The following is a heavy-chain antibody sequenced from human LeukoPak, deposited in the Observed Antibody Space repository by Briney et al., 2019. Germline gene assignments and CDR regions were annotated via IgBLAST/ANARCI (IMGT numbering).Heavy chain of an antibody. D-gene: IGHD6-13*01. CDR1: GYTFTNYD. CDR2: MNPNSGNT. Sequence: ASVKVSCKASGYTFTNYDINWVRQATGQGLEWMGWMNPNSGNTGYAQKFQGRVTMTRNTSISTAYMELSSLRSEDTAVYYCARGQVYSSSWGDYYYGMDVWGQGTTVTVSS. V-gene: IGHV1-8*01. J-gene: IGHJ6*02. CDR3: ARGQVYSSSWGDYYYGMDV.